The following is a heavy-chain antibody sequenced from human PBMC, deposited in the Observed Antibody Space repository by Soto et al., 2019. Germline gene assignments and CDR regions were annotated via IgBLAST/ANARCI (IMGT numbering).Heavy chain of an antibody. V-gene: IGHV3-48*02. CDR3: ARLPKGSLVTA. J-gene: IGHJ4*02. CDR2: ISSGSDNI. Sequence: GSLRLSCVASGFRFSDHSMTWVRQSPGKGLQWIAYISSGSDNIYYAESVRGRFTVSRDNAKNALFLQMNSLRDDDTATYYCARLPKGSLVTAWGQGTRVTVSS. CDR1: GFRFSDHS. D-gene: IGHD2-21*02.